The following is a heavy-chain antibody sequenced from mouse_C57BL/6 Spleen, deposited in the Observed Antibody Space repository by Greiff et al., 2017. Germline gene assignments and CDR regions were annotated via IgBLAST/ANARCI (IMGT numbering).Heavy chain of an antibody. J-gene: IGHJ2*01. CDR2: IYPGSGST. CDR1: GYTFTSYW. V-gene: IGHV1-55*01. D-gene: IGHD3-2*02. Sequence: QVQLQQSGAELVKPGASVKMSCKASGYTFTSYWITWVKQRPGQGLEWIGEIYPGSGSTNYNEKFKSKATLTVDTSSSTAYMQLSSLTSEDSAVYYCAREDSSGNGDYWGQGTTLTVSS. CDR3: AREDSSGNGDY.